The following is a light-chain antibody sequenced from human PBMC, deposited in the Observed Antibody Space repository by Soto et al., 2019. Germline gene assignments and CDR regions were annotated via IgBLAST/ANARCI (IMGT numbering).Light chain of an antibody. Sequence: EILMTQSPVTLSVSPGEXATLSCRASQSVSSNLAWYQQKPGHAPSLLIYGAFTRATGIPARFSGTGSGTEFTLAISSLQSEDFALYYCQQYNDWPLTFCQGTKVDIK. J-gene: IGKJ1*01. CDR3: QQYNDWPLT. CDR2: GAF. V-gene: IGKV3-15*01. CDR1: QSVSSN.